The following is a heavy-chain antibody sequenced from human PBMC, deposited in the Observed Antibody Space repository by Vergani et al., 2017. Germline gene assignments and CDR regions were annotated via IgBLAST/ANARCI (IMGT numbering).Heavy chain of an antibody. D-gene: IGHD2-15*01. CDR3: AKDWAPYCSGGSCYGIDV. J-gene: IGHJ6*02. V-gene: IGHV3-30*02. CDR2: IRYEGTNS. Sequence: QVHLVESGGGVVQPGGSLRLSCAASGFIFRTFGMHWVRQAPGKGLEWVAFIRYEGTNSYYEKSVKGRFTISRDNSKNTLYLQMNSLRVEDTAVYYCAKDWAPYCSGGSCYGIDVWGQGTTVTVSS. CDR1: GFIFRTFG.